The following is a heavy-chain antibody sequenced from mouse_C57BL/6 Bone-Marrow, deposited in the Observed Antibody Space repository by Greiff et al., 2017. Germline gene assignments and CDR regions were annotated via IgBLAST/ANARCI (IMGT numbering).Heavy chain of an antibody. CDR3: AREITTVVAHWYFDV. V-gene: IGHV1-59*01. CDR2: IDPSDSYT. CDR1: GYTFTSYW. J-gene: IGHJ1*03. Sequence: QVQLQQPGAELVRPGTSVKLSCKASGYTFTSYWMHWVKQRPGQGLEWIGVIDPSDSYTNYNQKFKGKATLTVDTSSSTAYMQLSSLTSEDSAVYYCAREITTVVAHWYFDVWGTGTTVTVSS. D-gene: IGHD1-1*01.